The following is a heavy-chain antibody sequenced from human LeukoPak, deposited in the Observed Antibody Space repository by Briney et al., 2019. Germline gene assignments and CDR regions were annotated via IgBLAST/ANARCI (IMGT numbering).Heavy chain of an antibody. CDR2: ISYDGSNK. V-gene: IGHV3-30*04. J-gene: IGHJ6*04. CDR3: ARVLNGPICYYYGMDV. Sequence: GGSLRLSCAASGFTFSSYAMHWVRQAPGKGLEWVAVISYDGSNKYYADSVKGRFTISRDNSKNTLYLQMNSLRAEDTAVYYCARVLNGPICYYYGMDVWGKGTTVTVSS. CDR1: GFTFSSYA. D-gene: IGHD4/OR15-4a*01.